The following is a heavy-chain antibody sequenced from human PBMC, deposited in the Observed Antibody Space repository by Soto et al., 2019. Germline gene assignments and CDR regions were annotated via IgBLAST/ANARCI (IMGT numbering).Heavy chain of an antibody. CDR3: ARWATGASSHGMAG. Sequence: QVQLQESGPGLVKPSETLSLTCTVSGGSISSYYWSLIRQPAGKGLEWIGRIYSSGRTNYNDSLKSRITISVDTSKNQFALGMTSVTAADTAVYYGARWATGASSHGMAGWGQGATVTVSS. D-gene: IGHD2-8*02. V-gene: IGHV4-4*07. CDR1: GGSISSYY. J-gene: IGHJ6*02. CDR2: IYSSGRT.